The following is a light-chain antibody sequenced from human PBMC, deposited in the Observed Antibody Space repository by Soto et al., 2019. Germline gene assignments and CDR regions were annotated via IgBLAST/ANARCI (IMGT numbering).Light chain of an antibody. CDR3: QQYGSLPAT. CDR1: QSVRGNH. V-gene: IGKV3-20*01. Sequence: EVVLTQSPGTLSLSPGERVTLSCRASQSVRGNHFAWYQQKPGQAPRLLIYGASARTTGIPDRFSGSGSGTDFTLTISRLEPEDFAVYYCQQYGSLPATFGQGTKVDIK. CDR2: GAS. J-gene: IGKJ1*01.